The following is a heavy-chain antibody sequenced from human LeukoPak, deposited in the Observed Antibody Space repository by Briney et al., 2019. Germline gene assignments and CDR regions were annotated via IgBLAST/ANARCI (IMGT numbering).Heavy chain of an antibody. D-gene: IGHD6-19*01. CDR3: AKDRYSSGWYVGNWFDP. CDR2: IYYSGST. V-gene: IGHV4-59*01. CDR1: GGSISSYY. J-gene: IGHJ5*02. Sequence: SETLSLTCTVSGGSISSYYWSWIRQPPGKGLEWIGYIYYSGSTNYNPSLKSRVTISVDTSKNQFSLKLSSVTAADTAVYYCAKDRYSSGWYVGNWFDPWGQGTLVTVSS.